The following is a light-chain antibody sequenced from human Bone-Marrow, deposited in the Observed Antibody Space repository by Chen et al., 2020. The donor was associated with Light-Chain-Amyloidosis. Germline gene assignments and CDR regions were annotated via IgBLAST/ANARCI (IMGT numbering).Light chain of an antibody. CDR2: GSS. V-gene: IGKV3-20*01. CDR1: QTISSNY. CDR3: QQYGTSPLT. Sequence: EIVLTQSPGTLSLSPGEGANLSCRASQTISSNYLTWYQQKFGQAPRPLIYGSSSRATGIPDRVTGSGSGTDFPLTINRLEPEDFAMYYCQQYGTSPLTFGGGTKVEIK. J-gene: IGKJ4*01.